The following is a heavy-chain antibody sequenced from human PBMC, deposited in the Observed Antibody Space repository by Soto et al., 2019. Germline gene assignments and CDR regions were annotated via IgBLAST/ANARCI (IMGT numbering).Heavy chain of an antibody. CDR2: ISSSSSTI. J-gene: IGHJ4*02. Sequence: PGGSLRLSCAASGFTFSSYSMNWVRQAPGKGLEWVSYISSSSSTIYYADSVKGRFTISRDNAKNSLYLQMNSLRDEDTAVYYCARDLITYYDFWSGSYFDYWGQGTLVTVSS. CDR1: GFTFSSYS. CDR3: ARDLITYYDFWSGSYFDY. V-gene: IGHV3-48*02. D-gene: IGHD3-3*01.